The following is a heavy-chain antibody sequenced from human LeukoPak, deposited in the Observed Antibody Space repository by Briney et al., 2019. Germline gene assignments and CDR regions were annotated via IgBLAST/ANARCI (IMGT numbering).Heavy chain of an antibody. Sequence: SETLSLTCTVSGDSISSGAYYWAWIRLPPGKGLEWIGHIYHSGSTNYNPSLRSRVTISVDTSKNQFSLKLSSVTAADTAVYYCARDRVSTDWFDPWGQGTLVTVSS. J-gene: IGHJ5*02. V-gene: IGHV4-61*09. CDR3: ARDRVSTDWFDP. D-gene: IGHD3-16*01. CDR1: GDSISSGAYY. CDR2: IYHSGST.